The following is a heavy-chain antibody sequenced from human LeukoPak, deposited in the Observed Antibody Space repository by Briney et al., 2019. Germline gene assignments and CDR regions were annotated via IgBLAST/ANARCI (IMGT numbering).Heavy chain of an antibody. CDR3: ARGDGYNFFDY. J-gene: IGHJ4*02. D-gene: IGHD5-24*01. V-gene: IGHV3-53*01. CDR2: FYVGGAT. CDR1: GFSVTNNY. Sequence: GGSLRLSCAVSGFSVTNNYMSWVRQAPGKGLEWVSVFYVGGATYYADSVKGRFTISRDNSENTLYLQMKSLRAEDTAVYYSARGDGYNFFDYWGQGTLVTVSS.